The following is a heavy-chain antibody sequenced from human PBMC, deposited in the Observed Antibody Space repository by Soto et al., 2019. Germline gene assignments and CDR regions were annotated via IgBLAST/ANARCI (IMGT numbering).Heavy chain of an antibody. V-gene: IGHV3-48*01. D-gene: IGHD5-18*01. CDR3: AKDGYSYGPYDY. CDR2: ISSSSSTI. CDR1: GFTFSSYS. Sequence: PGGSLRLSCAASGFTFSSYSMNWVRQAPGKGLEWVSYISSSSSTIYYADSVKGRFTISRDNSKNTLYLQMNSLRAEDTAVYYCAKDGYSYGPYDYWGHGTLVTVSS. J-gene: IGHJ4*01.